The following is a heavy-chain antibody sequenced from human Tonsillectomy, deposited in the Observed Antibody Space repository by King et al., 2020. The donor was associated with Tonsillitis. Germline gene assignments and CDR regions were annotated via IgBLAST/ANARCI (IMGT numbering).Heavy chain of an antibody. V-gene: IGHV2-5*02. CDR3: AHSTSRGSSGGNRYYFDY. CDR1: GSSVTTDGVG. Sequence: TLKESSPTLVKPTQTLTLTCNVSGSSVTTDGVGVGWIRQPPGKALEWLALIYWDGDKRYSPSLKSRLTITRDTSRNQVGLTLTNLDPVDTAPYYSAHSTSRGSSGGNRYYFDYWGQGPLITVSS. CDR2: IYWDGDK. D-gene: IGHD4-23*01. J-gene: IGHJ4*02.